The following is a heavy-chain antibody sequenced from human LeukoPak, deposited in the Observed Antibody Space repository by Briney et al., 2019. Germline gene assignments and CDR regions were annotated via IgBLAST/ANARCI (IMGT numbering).Heavy chain of an antibody. D-gene: IGHD2-2*01. V-gene: IGHV3-74*01. CDR3: AARGYCSSTSCLLEY. CDR1: GFTFSSYW. CDR2: IKSDGSST. Sequence: GGSLRLSCAASGFTFSSYWMHWVRQAPGKGLVWVSRIKSDGSSTSYADSVKGRFTISRDNAKNTMLLQMNSLRAEDTALYYCAARGYCSSTSCLLEYWGQGTLVNVSS. J-gene: IGHJ4*02.